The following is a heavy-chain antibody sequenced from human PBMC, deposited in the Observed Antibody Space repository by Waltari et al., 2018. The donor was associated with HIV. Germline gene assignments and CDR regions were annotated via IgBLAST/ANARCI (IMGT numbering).Heavy chain of an antibody. CDR3: AHSQYSSSSGGYYYYGMDV. D-gene: IGHD6-6*01. Sequence: QLTLKESGPTLVKPTQTLTLTSTFSGFSLSTSGVGVGWIRQPPGTALEWLALIYWDDDKRDSPSLKSRLTITKDTSKNQVVLTMTNMDPVDTATYYCAHSQYSSSSGGYYYYGMDVWGQGTTVTVSS. V-gene: IGHV2-5*02. J-gene: IGHJ6*02. CDR2: IYWDDDK. CDR1: GFSLSTSGVG.